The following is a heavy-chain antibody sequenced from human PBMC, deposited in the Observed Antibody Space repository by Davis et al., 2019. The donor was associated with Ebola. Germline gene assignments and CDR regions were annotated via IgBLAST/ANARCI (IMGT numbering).Heavy chain of an antibody. CDR3: AHLGPQRYCSGGGCHGYLDY. J-gene: IGHJ4*02. CDR2: IIPVFRTA. V-gene: IGHV1-69*13. CDR1: GGTLTSYA. Sequence: AASVKVSCKAVGGTLTSYAMTWVRQAPGQGLEWMGGIIPVFRTANYAQKFQGRVTITADESTRTVYMELSGLRSEDTAVYYCAHLGPQRYCSGGGCHGYLDYWGQGTLVTVSS. D-gene: IGHD2-15*01.